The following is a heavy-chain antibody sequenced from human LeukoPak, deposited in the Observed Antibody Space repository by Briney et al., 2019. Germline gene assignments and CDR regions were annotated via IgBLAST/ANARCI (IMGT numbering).Heavy chain of an antibody. CDR1: GFTVSTNY. Sequence: GGSLRLSCAASGFTVSTNYMSWVRQAPGKGLEYVSGISSNGGRTYYADSVKGRFTIYRDNSKNTMYVQMSTLRVEDTAVYYCVKDPHSSGRYYFDYWGQGPVDTVSS. CDR3: VKDPHSSGRYYFDY. J-gene: IGHJ4*02. CDR2: ISSNGGRT. D-gene: IGHD6-19*01. V-gene: IGHV3-64*05.